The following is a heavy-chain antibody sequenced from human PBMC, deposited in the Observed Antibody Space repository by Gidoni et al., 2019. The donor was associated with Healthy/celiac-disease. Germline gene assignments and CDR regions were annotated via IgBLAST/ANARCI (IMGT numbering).Heavy chain of an antibody. V-gene: IGHV3-33*01. CDR3: ARDRLAYYGTTTRFYYGMDV. Sequence: QVQLVESGGGVVQPGRSLRLSCAASGFTFSSYGMHWVRQAPGKGLEWVAVIWYDGSNKYYADSVKGRFTISRDNSKNTLYLQMNSLRAEDTAVYYCARDRLAYYGTTTRFYYGMDVWGQGTTVTVSS. CDR2: IWYDGSNK. CDR1: GFTFSSYG. J-gene: IGHJ6*02. D-gene: IGHD1-26*01.